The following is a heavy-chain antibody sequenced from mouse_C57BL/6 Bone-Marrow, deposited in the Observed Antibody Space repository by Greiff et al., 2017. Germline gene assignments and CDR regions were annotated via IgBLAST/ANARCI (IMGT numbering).Heavy chain of an antibody. CDR1: GFTFSSYG. Sequence: EVKLMESGGDLVKPGGSLKLSCAASGFTFSSYGMSWVRQTPDKRLEWVATISSGGSYTYYPDSVKGRFTISRDNAKNTLYLQMSSLKSEDTAMXYCARHNCSWFAYWGQGTLVTVSA. CDR3: ARHNCSWFAY. D-gene: IGHD4-1*02. CDR2: ISSGGSYT. J-gene: IGHJ3*01. V-gene: IGHV5-6*01.